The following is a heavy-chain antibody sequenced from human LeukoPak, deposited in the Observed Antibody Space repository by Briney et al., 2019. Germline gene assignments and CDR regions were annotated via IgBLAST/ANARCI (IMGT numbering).Heavy chain of an antibody. J-gene: IGHJ4*02. CDR2: INSDRSRT. CDR3: ARDYDTKTTVTTKRDY. CDR1: GFTFSSYW. Sequence: GGSLRLSCAASGFTFSSYWMHWVRQAPGKGLVWVSRINSDRSRTSYADSVKGRFTISRANAKNTPYLQMNSLRAEDTAVYYCARDYDTKTTVTTKRDYGSQETLVTVSS. V-gene: IGHV3-74*01. D-gene: IGHD4-17*01.